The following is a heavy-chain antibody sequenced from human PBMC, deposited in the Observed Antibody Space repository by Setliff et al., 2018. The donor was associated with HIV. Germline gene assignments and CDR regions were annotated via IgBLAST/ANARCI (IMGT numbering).Heavy chain of an antibody. CDR1: GFTFSSFT. CDR3: AREPKIWSGYYSHFYYMDV. D-gene: IGHD3-3*01. V-gene: IGHV3-21*01. CDR2: ITGSSSYI. J-gene: IGHJ6*03. Sequence: AGSLRLSCAASGFTFSSFTMNWVRQAPGKGLEWVSSITGSSSYIYYADSVRGRFTVSRDDAKRSLYLQMISVRDEDTAVYYCAREPKIWSGYYSHFYYMDVWGKGTTVTVSS.